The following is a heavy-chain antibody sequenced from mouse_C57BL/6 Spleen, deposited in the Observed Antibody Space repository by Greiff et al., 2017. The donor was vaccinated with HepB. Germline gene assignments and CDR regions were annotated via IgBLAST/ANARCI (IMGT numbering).Heavy chain of an antibody. CDR3: ARPLYYSNGYFDY. V-gene: IGHV1-82*01. Sequence: QVQLQQSGPELVKPGASVKISCKASGYAFSSSWMNWVKQRPGKGLEWIGRIYPGDGDTNYNGKFKGKATLTADKSSSTAYMQLSSLTSEDSAVYFCARPLYYSNGYFDYWGQGTTLTVSS. J-gene: IGHJ2*01. D-gene: IGHD2-5*01. CDR2: IYPGDGDT. CDR1: GYAFSSSW.